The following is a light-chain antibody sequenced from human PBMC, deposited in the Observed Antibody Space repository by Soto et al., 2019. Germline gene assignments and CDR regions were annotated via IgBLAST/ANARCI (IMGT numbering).Light chain of an antibody. CDR1: QSVSSSY. CDR3: QGYGSSRT. Sequence: EVVLTQSPGTLSLSPGERATLSCRASQSVSSSYLAWYQRRPGQAPRLLIYGASSRATGIPDRFSGSGSETDFTLTISRLEPDDFAVYYCQGYGSSRTFGQGTKV. J-gene: IGKJ1*01. CDR2: GAS. V-gene: IGKV3-20*01.